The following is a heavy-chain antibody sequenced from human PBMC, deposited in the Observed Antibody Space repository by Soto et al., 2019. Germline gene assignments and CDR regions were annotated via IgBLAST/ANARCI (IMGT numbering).Heavy chain of an antibody. CDR1: GFTFSSYG. Sequence: GGSLRLPCAASGFTFSSYGMHWVRQAPGKGLEWVAVIWYDGSNKYYADSVKGRFTISRDNSKNTLYLQMNSLRAEDTAVYYCARPLGGRYAGNPYYYGMDVWGQGTTVTVSS. CDR2: IWYDGSNK. CDR3: ARPLGGRYAGNPYYYGMDV. V-gene: IGHV3-33*01. D-gene: IGHD3-9*01. J-gene: IGHJ6*02.